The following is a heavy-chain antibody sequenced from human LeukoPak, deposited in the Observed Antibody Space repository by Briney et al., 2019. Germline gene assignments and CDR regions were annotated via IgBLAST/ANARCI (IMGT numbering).Heavy chain of an antibody. V-gene: IGHV1-24*01. CDR1: GYTLTELS. J-gene: IGHJ4*02. D-gene: IGHD1-14*01. Sequence: GASVKVSCKVSGYTLTELSMHWVRQAPGKGLEWMGGFDPEDGETICAQKFQGRVTMTEDTSTDTAYMELSSLRSEDTAVYYCATPAFEPGILNYFDYWGQGTLVTVSS. CDR3: ATPAFEPGILNYFDY. CDR2: FDPEDGET.